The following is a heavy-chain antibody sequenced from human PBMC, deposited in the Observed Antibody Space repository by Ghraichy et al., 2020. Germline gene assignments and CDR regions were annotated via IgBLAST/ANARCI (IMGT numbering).Heavy chain of an antibody. CDR3: GKDLTYYYDSNGAN. J-gene: IGHJ4*02. V-gene: IGHV3-23*01. CDR1: GFTFSSYA. CDR2: ISGSGGST. D-gene: IGHD3-22*01. Sequence: GGSLRLSCATSGFTFSSYAMSWVRQAPGKGLEWVSEISGSGGSTYYADSVKGRFTISRDNSKNTLYLQMNSLRAEDTAVYYCGKDLTYYYDSNGANWGQGTLVTVSS.